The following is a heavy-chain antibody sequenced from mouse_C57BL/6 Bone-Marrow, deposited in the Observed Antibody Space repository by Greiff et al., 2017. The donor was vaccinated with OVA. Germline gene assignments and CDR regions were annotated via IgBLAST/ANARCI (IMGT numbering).Heavy chain of an antibody. CDR2: ISSGSSTI. D-gene: IGHD2-4*01. V-gene: IGHV5-17*01. CDR1: GFTFTGYG. J-gene: IGHJ3*01. CDR3: ARPVYDYDEGLAY. Sequence: EVQLVESGGGLVKPGGSLKLSCAASGFTFTGYGMHWVRQAPEKGLEWVAYISSGSSTIYYADTVKGRSTISRDNAKNTPFLQMTSLRSEDTAMYYCARPVYDYDEGLAYWGQGTLVTVSA.